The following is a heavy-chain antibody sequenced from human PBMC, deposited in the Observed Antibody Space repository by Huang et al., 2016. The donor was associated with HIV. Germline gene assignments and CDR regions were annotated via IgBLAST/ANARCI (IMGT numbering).Heavy chain of an antibody. Sequence: QLQLQESGPGQVKPSETLSLTCTVSGDFISSTNSYWGWIRQSQVKGLEWVGNVYKSGSTNYNPSLKSRVTLSVDTARNQFSLRLNSVTAADTAVYYCASQHIGAATTWFWGRGTQVAVSS. CDR1: GDFISSTNSY. J-gene: IGHJ4*02. V-gene: IGHV4-39*01. D-gene: IGHD6-13*01. CDR3: ASQHIGAATTWF. CDR2: VYKSGST.